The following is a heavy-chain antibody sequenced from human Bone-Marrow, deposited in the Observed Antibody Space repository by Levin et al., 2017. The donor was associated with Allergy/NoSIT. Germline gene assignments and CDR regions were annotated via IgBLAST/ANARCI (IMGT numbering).Heavy chain of an antibody. CDR1: GFTFDDYA. J-gene: IGHJ4*02. CDR3: AKGGAPAGPLLDY. Sequence: SGGSLRLSCEVSGFTFDDYAMHWVRQAPGKGLEWVSSISWNSGGIDYADSVKGRFTISRDSAKNSLYLQMNSLRAEDTALYYCAKGGAPAGPLLDYWGQGTLVTVSS. D-gene: IGHD6-13*01. CDR2: ISWNSGGI. V-gene: IGHV3-9*01.